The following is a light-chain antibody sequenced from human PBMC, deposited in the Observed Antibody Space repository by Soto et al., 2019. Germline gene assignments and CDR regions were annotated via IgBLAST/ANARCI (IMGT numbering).Light chain of an antibody. Sequence: DIQMTQSPSSLSASVGDRVTITWRASQSISTNLSWYQKKPGKAPKLLISGASSLQSGVPSRFSGSGSGTDFSLTISSLQPEDFAIYFCQQSYITLYSFGQGTNLEIK. J-gene: IGKJ2*03. CDR1: QSISTN. CDR3: QQSYITLYS. V-gene: IGKV1-39*01. CDR2: GAS.